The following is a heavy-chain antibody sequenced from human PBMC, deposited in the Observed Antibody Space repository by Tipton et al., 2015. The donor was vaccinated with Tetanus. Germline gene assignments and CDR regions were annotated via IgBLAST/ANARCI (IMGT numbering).Heavy chain of an antibody. D-gene: IGHD3-9*01. CDR3: ARDFNDILTGYYLGGAFDI. V-gene: IGHV3-30-3*01. CDR2: ISYDGSNK. J-gene: IGHJ3*02. Sequence: SLRLSCAASGFPFRSYWMHWVRQAPGKGLEWVAVISYDGSNKYYADSVKGRFTISRDNSKNTLYLQMNSLRAEDTAVYYCARDFNDILTGYYLGGAFDIWGQGTMVTVSS. CDR1: GFPFRSYW.